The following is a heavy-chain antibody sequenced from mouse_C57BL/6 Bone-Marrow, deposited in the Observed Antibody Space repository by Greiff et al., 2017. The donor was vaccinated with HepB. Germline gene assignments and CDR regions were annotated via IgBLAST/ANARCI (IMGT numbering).Heavy chain of an antibody. V-gene: IGHV1-64*01. J-gene: IGHJ2*01. CDR3: ARDIWDY. Sequence: QVHVKQSGAELVKPGASVKLSCKASGYTFTSYWMHWVKQRPGQGLEWIGMIHPNSGSTNYNEKFKSKATLTVDKSSSTAYMQLSSLTSEDSAVYYCARDIWDYWGQGTTLTVSS. CDR2: IHPNSGST. CDR1: GYTFTSYW.